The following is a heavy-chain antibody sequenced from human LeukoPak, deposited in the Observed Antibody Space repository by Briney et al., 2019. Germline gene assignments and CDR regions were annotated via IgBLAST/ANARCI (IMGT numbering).Heavy chain of an antibody. J-gene: IGHJ4*02. Sequence: GESLKNSCKSSGYSFTNYWIGWVRQMPEKGLEWMGIIYPGDSDTRYSPSFQGQVTISADKSISTAYLQWSSLKASDTAMYYCARLGRYDNSGYYYAYWGQGIQVTVSS. CDR2: IYPGDSDT. CDR1: GYSFTNYW. CDR3: ARLGRYDNSGYYYAY. V-gene: IGHV5-51*01. D-gene: IGHD3-22*01.